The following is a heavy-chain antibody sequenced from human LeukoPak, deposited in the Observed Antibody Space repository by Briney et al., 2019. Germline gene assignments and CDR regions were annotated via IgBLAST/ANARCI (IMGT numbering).Heavy chain of an antibody. CDR3: AKDAGITMIVVVIKLFDY. CDR1: GFTFSSYA. Sequence: GGSLRLSCAASGFTFSSYAMSWVRQAPGKGLEWVSAISGSGGSTYYADSVKGRFTISRGNSKNTLYLQMNSLRAEDTAVYYCAKDAGITMIVVVIKLFDYWGQGTLVTVSS. CDR2: ISGSGGST. V-gene: IGHV3-23*01. J-gene: IGHJ4*02. D-gene: IGHD3-22*01.